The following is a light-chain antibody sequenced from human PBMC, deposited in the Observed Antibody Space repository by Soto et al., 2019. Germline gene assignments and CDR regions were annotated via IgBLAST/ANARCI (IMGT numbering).Light chain of an antibody. V-gene: IGKV1-13*02. CDR3: PQFNSYPYT. CDR1: QGISSA. J-gene: IGKJ2*01. CDR2: DAS. Sequence: AIQLTQSPSSLSASVGDRVTITCRASQGISSALAWYQQKPGKAPKLLIYDASNLKSGVPSRFSGSGSWTDFTLTISSLQPEDFATYYCPQFNSYPYTFGQGTKLEIK.